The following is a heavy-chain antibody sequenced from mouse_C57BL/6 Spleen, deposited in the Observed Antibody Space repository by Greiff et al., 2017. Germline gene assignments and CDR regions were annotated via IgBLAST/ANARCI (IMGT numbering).Heavy chain of an antibody. J-gene: IGHJ1*03. Sequence: VQLQQSGPELVKPGASVKISCKASGYAFSSSWLNWVKQRPGKGLEWIGRIYPGDGDTNYNGKFKGKVTLTADNSSSTAYMQLSSLTSEDSAVYFCARDYYGSSYWYFDVWGTGTTVTVSS. CDR2: IYPGDGDT. CDR1: GYAFSSSW. V-gene: IGHV1-82*01. CDR3: ARDYYGSSYWYFDV. D-gene: IGHD1-1*01.